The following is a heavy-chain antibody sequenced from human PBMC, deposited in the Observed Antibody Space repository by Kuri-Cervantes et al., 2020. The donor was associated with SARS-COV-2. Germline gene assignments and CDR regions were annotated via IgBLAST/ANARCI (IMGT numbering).Heavy chain of an antibody. D-gene: IGHD6-6*01. CDR2: ISSSSSYI. CDR1: GFTFSSYS. CDR3: ARQGEADIAAPLRWFDY. V-gene: IGHV3-21*01. Sequence: GESLKISCAASGFTFSSYSMNWVRQAPGEGLEWVSSISSSSSYIYYADSVKGRFTISRDNAKNSLYLQMNSLRAEDTAVYYCARQGEADIAAPLRWFDYWGQGTLVTVSS. J-gene: IGHJ4*02.